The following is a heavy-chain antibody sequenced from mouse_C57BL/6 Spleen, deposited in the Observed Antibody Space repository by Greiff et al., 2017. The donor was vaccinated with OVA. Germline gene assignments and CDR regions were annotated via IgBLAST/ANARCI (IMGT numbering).Heavy chain of an antibody. CDR1: GYSFTGYY. V-gene: IGHV1-42*01. CDR3: ANRTGNWYFDV. Sequence: EVQLQQSGPELVKPGASVKISCKASGYSFTGYYMNWVKQSPEKSLEWIGEINPSTGGTTYNQKFKAKATLTVDKSSSTAYMQLKSLTSEDSAVYYCANRTGNWYFDVWGTGTTVTVSS. CDR2: INPSTGGT. D-gene: IGHD4-1*01. J-gene: IGHJ1*03.